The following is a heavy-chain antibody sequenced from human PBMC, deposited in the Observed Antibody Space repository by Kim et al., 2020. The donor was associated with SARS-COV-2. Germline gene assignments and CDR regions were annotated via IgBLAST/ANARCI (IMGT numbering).Heavy chain of an antibody. Sequence: SQTLSLTCAISGDSVFRSSVVAWNWIRQSPSRGLEWLGRTYYRSKWYNDYAPSVKSRITINADTSKNQFTLQLNSVTPEDTAVYYCVRDGQWHYFDSWGQGTLVTVSS. CDR1: GDSVFRSSVVA. D-gene: IGHD6-19*01. V-gene: IGHV6-1*01. CDR3: VRDGQWHYFDS. CDR2: TYYRSKWYN. J-gene: IGHJ4*02.